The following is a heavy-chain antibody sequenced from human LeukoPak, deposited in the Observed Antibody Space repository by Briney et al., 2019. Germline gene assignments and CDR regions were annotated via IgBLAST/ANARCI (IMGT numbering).Heavy chain of an antibody. Sequence: ASVKVSCKASGYTFTGYYMHWVRQAPGQGLEWMGGIIPIFGTANYAQKLQGRVTMTTDTSTSTAYMELRSLRSDDTAVYYCARMYYDSSGYYSYFDYWGQGTLVTVSS. V-gene: IGHV1-18*04. CDR1: GYTFTGYY. J-gene: IGHJ4*02. CDR2: IIPIFGTA. CDR3: ARMYYDSSGYYSYFDY. D-gene: IGHD3-22*01.